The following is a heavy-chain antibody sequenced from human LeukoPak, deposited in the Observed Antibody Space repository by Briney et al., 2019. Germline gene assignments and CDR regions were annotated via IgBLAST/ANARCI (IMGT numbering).Heavy chain of an antibody. Sequence: PGGSLRLSCAASGFTVSSNYMSWVRQAPGKGLEWVAVISYDGSNKYYADSVKGRFTISRDNSKNTLYLQMNSLRAEDTAVYYCASSAYYFDYWGQGTLVTVSS. CDR2: ISYDGSNK. J-gene: IGHJ4*02. CDR3: ASSAYYFDY. V-gene: IGHV3-30-3*01. CDR1: GFTVSSNY.